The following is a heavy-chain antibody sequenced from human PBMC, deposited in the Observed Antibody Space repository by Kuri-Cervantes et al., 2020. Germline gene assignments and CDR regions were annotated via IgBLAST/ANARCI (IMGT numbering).Heavy chain of an antibody. D-gene: IGHD6-13*01. J-gene: IGHJ4*02. CDR3: ARVDPSIAAAGNFDY. V-gene: IGHV1-2*04. CDR2: INPNSGGT. CDR1: GYTFTGYH. Sequence: ASVHVSCKASGYTFTGYHMHWVRQAPGQGLEWMGWINPNSGGTNYAQKFQGWVTMTRDTSISTAYMELSRLRSDDTAVYYCARVDPSIAAAGNFDYWGQGTLVTVSS.